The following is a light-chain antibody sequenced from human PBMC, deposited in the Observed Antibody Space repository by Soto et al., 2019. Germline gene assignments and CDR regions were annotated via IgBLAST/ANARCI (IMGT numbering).Light chain of an antibody. V-gene: IGLV2-23*03. CDR2: EGS. CDR3: CSYAGSSTFYVV. Sequence: QSVLTQPASVSGSPGQSITISCTGTSSDVGSHNLVSWYQQHPGKAPKLMIYEGSKRPSGVSNRFSGSKSGNTASLTISGLQAEDEADYYCCSYAGSSTFYVVFGGGTKVTVL. J-gene: IGLJ2*01. CDR1: SSDVGSHNL.